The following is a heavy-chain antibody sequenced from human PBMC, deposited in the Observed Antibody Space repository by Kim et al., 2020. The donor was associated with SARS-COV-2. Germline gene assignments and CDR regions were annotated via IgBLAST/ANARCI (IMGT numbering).Heavy chain of an antibody. D-gene: IGHD6-13*01. CDR3: AKFSPPLKQLSRGGFFGMDV. V-gene: IGHV3-23*01. Sequence: GSLRLSCAASGFTFSSYAMSWVRQAPGKGLEWVSAISGSGGSTYYADSVKGRFTISRDNSKNTLYLQMNSLRAEDTAVYYCAKFSPPLKQLSRGGFFGMDVWGQGTTVTVSS. J-gene: IGHJ6*02. CDR2: ISGSGGST. CDR1: GFTFSSYA.